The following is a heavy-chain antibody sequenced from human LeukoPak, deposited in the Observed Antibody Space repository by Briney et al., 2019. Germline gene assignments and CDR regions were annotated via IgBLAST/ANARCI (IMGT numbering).Heavy chain of an antibody. Sequence: GGSLRLSCAASGFTVSSSYLSWVRQAPGKGLEWVSVIYSGGSTYYADSVKGRFTISRGNSKNTLYLQMNSLRAEDTAVYYCARSLVAAGIDYWGQGTLVTVSS. J-gene: IGHJ4*02. D-gene: IGHD6-13*01. V-gene: IGHV3-53*01. CDR2: IYSGGST. CDR3: ARSLVAAGIDY. CDR1: GFTVSSSY.